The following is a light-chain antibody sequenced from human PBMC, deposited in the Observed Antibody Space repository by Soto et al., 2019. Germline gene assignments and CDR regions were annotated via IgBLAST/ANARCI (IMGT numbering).Light chain of an antibody. Sequence: QSVLTQPPSASGTPRQRVTIFCSGSSSNIGSNYVYWYQQLPGTAPKLLIYRNNQRPSGVPDRFSGSKSGTSASLAISGLRSEDEADYYCAAWDDSLSGVVFGGGTKLTVL. CDR3: AAWDDSLSGVV. J-gene: IGLJ2*01. CDR1: SSNIGSNY. V-gene: IGLV1-47*01. CDR2: RNN.